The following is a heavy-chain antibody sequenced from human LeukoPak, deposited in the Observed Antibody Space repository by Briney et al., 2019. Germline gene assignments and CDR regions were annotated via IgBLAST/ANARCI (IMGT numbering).Heavy chain of an antibody. CDR1: GFTFSSYA. V-gene: IGHV3-30*04. J-gene: IGHJ4*02. D-gene: IGHD2-2*01. CDR3: ARDPTKCSTSCYGDYYFDY. CDR2: ISYDGSNK. Sequence: GGSLRLSCAATGFTFSSYAMHWVRQAPGKGLEWVAVISYDGSNKYYADSVKGRFTISRDSSKNTLYLQMNSLRAEDTAVYYCARDPTKCSTSCYGDYYFDYWGQGTLVTVSS.